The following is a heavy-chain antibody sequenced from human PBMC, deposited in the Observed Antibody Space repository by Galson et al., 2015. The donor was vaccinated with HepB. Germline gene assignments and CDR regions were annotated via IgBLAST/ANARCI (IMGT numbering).Heavy chain of an antibody. CDR2: ISAYNGNT. V-gene: IGHV1-18*04. J-gene: IGHJ4*02. D-gene: IGHD6-19*01. Sequence: SVKVSCKASGYTFTSYGISWVRQAPGQGLEWMGWISAYNGNTNYAQKLQGRVTMTTDTSTSTAYMELRSLRSDDTAVYYCARAVGGSGWYFLSGFDYWGQGTLVTVSS. CDR3: ARAVGGSGWYFLSGFDY. CDR1: GYTFTSYG.